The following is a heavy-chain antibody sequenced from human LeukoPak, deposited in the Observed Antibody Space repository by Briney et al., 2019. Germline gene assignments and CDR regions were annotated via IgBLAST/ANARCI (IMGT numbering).Heavy chain of an antibody. V-gene: IGHV1-69*13. CDR1: GGTFSRYG. D-gene: IGHD3-22*01. CDR2: IIPLFGTA. CDR3: AREWDYHSNGYYFYY. Sequence: GASVKVSCKASGGTFSRYGISWVRQAPGQGLQWMGGIIPLFGTANYAQNFQGRVTITADESTSTAFMELSSLRSEDTAVYYCAREWDYHSNGYYFYYWGQGTLVTVSS. J-gene: IGHJ4*02.